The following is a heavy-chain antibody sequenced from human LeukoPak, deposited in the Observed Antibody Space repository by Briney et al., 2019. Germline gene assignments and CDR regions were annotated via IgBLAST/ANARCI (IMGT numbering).Heavy chain of an antibody. J-gene: IGHJ4*02. V-gene: IGHV1-24*01. CDR1: GYTLTELS. D-gene: IGHD6-13*01. CDR3: ATDPPIAAAGTAADY. Sequence: ASVKVSCKVSGYTLTELSMHWVRQAPGKGLEWMGGFDPEDGETIYAQKFQGRVTMTEDTSTDTAYMELSSLRSEDTAVYYCATDPPIAAAGTAADYWGQGTLVTVSS. CDR2: FDPEDGET.